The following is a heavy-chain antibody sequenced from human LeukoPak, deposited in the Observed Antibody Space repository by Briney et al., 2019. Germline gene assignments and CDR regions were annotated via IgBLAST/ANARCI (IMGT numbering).Heavy chain of an antibody. D-gene: IGHD6-13*01. J-gene: IGHJ4*02. CDR2: IIPIFGTA. CDR1: GYTFTSYG. CDR3: ARGVIAAAGLPFDY. V-gene: IGHV1-69*13. Sequence: SVKVSCKASGYTFTSYGISWVRQAPGQGLEWMGGIIPIFGTANYAQKFQGRVTITADESTSTAYMELSSLRSEDTAVYYCARGVIAAAGLPFDYWGQGTLVTVSS.